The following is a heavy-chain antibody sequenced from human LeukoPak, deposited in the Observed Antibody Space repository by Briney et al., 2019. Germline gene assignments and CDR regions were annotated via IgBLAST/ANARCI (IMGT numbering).Heavy chain of an antibody. CDR3: ARPTYCSGGRCFTYFDN. J-gene: IGHJ4*02. Sequence: PSETLSLTCTVSGGSINYNWGWIRQPPGKGLEWIGSNYCSGTSYYNPSLKSRVTISVDTSKNQFSLKLSSVTAADTAVYYCARPTYCSGGRCFTYFDNWGQGTLVTVSS. V-gene: IGHV4-39*01. CDR2: NYCSGTS. D-gene: IGHD2-15*01. CDR1: GGSINYN.